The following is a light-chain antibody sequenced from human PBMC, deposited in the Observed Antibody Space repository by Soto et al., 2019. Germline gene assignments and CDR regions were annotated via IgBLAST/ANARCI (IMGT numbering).Light chain of an antibody. CDR3: QQYNSDSRA. V-gene: IGKV1-5*03. J-gene: IGKJ1*01. CDR2: TAS. Sequence: DIQMTQSPSTLCGSVGDRVTITCRASQTISSSLAWYQQKPGKAPKLLIYTASTLKSGVPSRFSGSGSGTDFTLTISSLQPEDVATYYCQQYNSDSRAFGQGTKVDI. CDR1: QTISSS.